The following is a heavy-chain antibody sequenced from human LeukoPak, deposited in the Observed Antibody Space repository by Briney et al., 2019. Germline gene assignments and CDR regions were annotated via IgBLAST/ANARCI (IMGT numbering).Heavy chain of an antibody. D-gene: IGHD2-2*01. CDR2: IYYSGST. V-gene: IGHV4-59*11. CDR3: ARDSSTSGGWFDP. Sequence: SETLTLTCTVSGGSISSHYWSWIRQPPGKGLEWIGYIYYSGSTNYNPSLKSRVTISVDTSKNQFSLKLSSVTAVDTAVYYCARDSSTSGGWFDPWGQGTLVTVSS. CDR1: GGSISSHY. J-gene: IGHJ5*02.